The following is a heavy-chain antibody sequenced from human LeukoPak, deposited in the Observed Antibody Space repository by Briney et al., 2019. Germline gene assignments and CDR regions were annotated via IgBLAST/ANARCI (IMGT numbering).Heavy chain of an antibody. CDR1: GGFFSGYY. J-gene: IGHJ3*02. Sequence: SETLSLTCAVYGGFFSGYYWSWLRQPPGKGLEWLGEFNHSGSTNYNPSLKSRVTISGDTSKHPFSLERRSVTAADTAVYYCAISGNYFSRDAFDIWGQGTMVTVSS. D-gene: IGHD1-26*01. V-gene: IGHV4-34*01. CDR3: AISGNYFSRDAFDI. CDR2: FNHSGST.